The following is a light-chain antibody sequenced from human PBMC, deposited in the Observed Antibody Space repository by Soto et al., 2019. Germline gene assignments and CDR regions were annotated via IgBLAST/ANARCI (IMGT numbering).Light chain of an antibody. CDR3: QHYNSYSEA. CDR2: AAS. Sequence: AIQLPQSPSSLSASVGDRVTITCRASQDIRNDLGWYQQKPGKAPKLLIYAASSLQTGVPSRFSGSGSGTDFTLTISSLQPEDFATYYCQHYNSYSEAFGQGTKVDI. J-gene: IGKJ1*01. V-gene: IGKV1-6*01. CDR1: QDIRND.